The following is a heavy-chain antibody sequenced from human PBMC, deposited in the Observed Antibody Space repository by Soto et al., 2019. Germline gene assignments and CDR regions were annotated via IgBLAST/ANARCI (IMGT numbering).Heavy chain of an antibody. CDR2: INPMGGST. Sequence: ASVKVSCKASGYTFINYYIHWVRQAPGQGLEWMAIINPMGGSTNYAQEFQGRVTLTSDTSTSTVYMELSSLRFEDTAVYYCARVGPYYYYYYMDVWGKGTTVTVSS. J-gene: IGHJ6*03. CDR1: GYTFINYY. V-gene: IGHV1-46*01. CDR3: ARVGPYYYYYYMDV.